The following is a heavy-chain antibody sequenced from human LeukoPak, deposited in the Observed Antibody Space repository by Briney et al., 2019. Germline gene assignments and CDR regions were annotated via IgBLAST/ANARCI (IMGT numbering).Heavy chain of an antibody. CDR2: IYHSGST. J-gene: IGHJ6*03. CDR3: ARRYDFWSGYYYYYYMDV. V-gene: IGHV4-39*07. CDR1: GGSISSSSYY. Sequence: SETLSLTCTVSGGSISSSSYYWGWIRQPPGKGLEWIGSIYHSGSTYYNPSLKSRVTISVDASKNQFSLKLSSVTAADTAVYYCARRYDFWSGYYYYYYMDVWGKGTTVTVSS. D-gene: IGHD3-3*01.